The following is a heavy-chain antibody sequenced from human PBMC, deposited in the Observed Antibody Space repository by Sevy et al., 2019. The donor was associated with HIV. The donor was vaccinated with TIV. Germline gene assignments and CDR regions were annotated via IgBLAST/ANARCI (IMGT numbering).Heavy chain of an antibody. CDR2: IVGGSGNT. J-gene: IGHJ6*03. CDR3: AAGNSGYDYYYYYYMDV. Sequence: ASVKVSCKASGFTFTSSAVQWVRQARGQRLEWIGWIVGGSGNTNYAQKFQERVTNTRDMSTSTAYMELSSLRAEDTAVYYCAAGNSGYDYYYYYYMDVWGKGTTVTVSS. D-gene: IGHD5-12*01. V-gene: IGHV1-58*01. CDR1: GFTFTSSA.